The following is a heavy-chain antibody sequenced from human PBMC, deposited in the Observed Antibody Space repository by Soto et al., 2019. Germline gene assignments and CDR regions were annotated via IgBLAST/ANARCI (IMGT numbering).Heavy chain of an antibody. V-gene: IGHV4-61*01. D-gene: IGHD2-15*01. CDR2: VYYSGST. CDR1: GGAVSGCSYY. Sequence: LSRTCTGSGGAVSGCSYYWSWIRQPPGKGVEGMGYVYYSGSTNYNPSLKSRVTISVDTSKNQVSLKLSSVTAADTAVYYCARGLCSGGSCGFDIWGQGTMVTVSS. J-gene: IGHJ3*02. CDR3: ARGLCSGGSCGFDI.